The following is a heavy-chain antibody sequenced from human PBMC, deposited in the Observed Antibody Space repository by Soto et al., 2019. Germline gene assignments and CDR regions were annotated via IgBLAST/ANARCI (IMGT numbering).Heavy chain of an antibody. D-gene: IGHD4-17*01. CDR3: VSQRTTVPTQAYFDY. CDR2: VYYRGRS. Sequence: SETLSLTCTVSGGSVTNSSYYWGWIRQSPGKGLEWIGSVYYRGRSYSKSSVKSRVTISVDTSKNQFSLSLNSVTASDTAVYFCVSQRTTVPTQAYFDYWGPGALVTVSS. J-gene: IGHJ4*02. V-gene: IGHV4-39*01. CDR1: GGSVTNSSYY.